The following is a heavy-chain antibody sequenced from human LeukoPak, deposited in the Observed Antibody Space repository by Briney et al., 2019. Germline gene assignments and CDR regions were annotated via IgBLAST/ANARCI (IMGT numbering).Heavy chain of an antibody. CDR1: GMTFSHHG. CDR2: ISGSGNKT. D-gene: IGHD3-10*01. CDR3: TRAITYFYGSVTYDWFDS. V-gene: IGHV3-23*01. Sequence: GGTLRLSCAASGMTFSHHGMNWVRQAPGKGLEWVSSISGSGNKTSYGESVKGRFTISRDNSRNTVYLQMNSLRADDTAIYYCTRAITYFYGSVTYDWFDSWGQGTRVTVSS. J-gene: IGHJ5*01.